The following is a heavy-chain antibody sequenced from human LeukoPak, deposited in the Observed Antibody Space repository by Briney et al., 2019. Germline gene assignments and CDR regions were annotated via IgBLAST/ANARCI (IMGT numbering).Heavy chain of an antibody. Sequence: GGSLSLFCAACGFIFSTYTVKWLRQSQGKGRERVSDIDGRGDSTFYADSVKCQFTISRDNSKSTIYLQMNSVRADDTAVYYCAKERQTGDYFTSDFWGQGTLVTVSS. CDR3: AKERQTGDYFTSDF. V-gene: IGHV3-23*01. CDR1: GFIFSTYT. D-gene: IGHD4-17*01. CDR2: IDGRGDST. J-gene: IGHJ4*02.